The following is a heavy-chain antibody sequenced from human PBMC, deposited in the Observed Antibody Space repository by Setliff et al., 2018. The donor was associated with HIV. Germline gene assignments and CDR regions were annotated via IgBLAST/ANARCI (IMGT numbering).Heavy chain of an antibody. CDR1: GGSFSGYY. V-gene: IGHV4-34*01. Sequence: SETLSLTCAVYGGSFSGYYWSWIRQPPGKGLEWIGEINHSGSTNYNPSLKSRVTISVDTSKNQFSLKLRSVTAADTAVYYCARDSRWLQFPYFDSWGQGTPVTVSS. CDR2: INHSGST. D-gene: IGHD5-12*01. CDR3: ARDSRWLQFPYFDS. J-gene: IGHJ4*01.